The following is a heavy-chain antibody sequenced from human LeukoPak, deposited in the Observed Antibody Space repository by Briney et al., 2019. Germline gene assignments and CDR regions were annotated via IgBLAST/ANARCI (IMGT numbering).Heavy chain of an antibody. D-gene: IGHD3/OR15-3a*01. CDR3: TTDRYDFWSGYYDY. Sequence: GGSLRLSCAASGFTFSNAWMSWVRQAPGKGLEWVGRIKSKTDGGTTDYAAPVKGRFTISRDDSKNTLYLQMNSLKIDDTAVSYCTTDRYDFWSGYYDYWGQGTLVTVSS. J-gene: IGHJ4*02. V-gene: IGHV3-15*01. CDR1: GFTFSNAW. CDR2: IKSKTDGGTT.